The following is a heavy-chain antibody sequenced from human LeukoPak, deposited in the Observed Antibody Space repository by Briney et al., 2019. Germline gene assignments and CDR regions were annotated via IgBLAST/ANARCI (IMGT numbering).Heavy chain of an antibody. CDR2: ISGSGGST. J-gene: IGHJ6*03. D-gene: IGHD5-18*01. V-gene: IGHV3-23*01. Sequence: GGSLRLSCAASGFTFSSYGMSWVRQAPGKGLEWVSAISGSGGSTYYADSVKGRFTISRDNSKNTLYLQMNSLRAEDTAVYYCARQQRGIQLWSTYYYYYYMDVWGKGTTVTISS. CDR3: ARQQRGIQLWSTYYYYYYMDV. CDR1: GFTFSSYG.